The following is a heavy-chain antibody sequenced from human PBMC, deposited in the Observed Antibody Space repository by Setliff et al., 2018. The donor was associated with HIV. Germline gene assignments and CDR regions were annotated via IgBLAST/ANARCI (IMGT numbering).Heavy chain of an antibody. CDR3: ARQGRKFLEWFSPRGPMDV. CDR2: ISGDNAKT. Sequence: ASVKVSCKASGYTFIHYDVSWVRQAPGQGLEWMGWISGDNAKTNYAQKLQGRVTMTADTSTTTAYMELRSLVSDDTAVYYCARQGRKFLEWFSPRGPMDVWGKGTTVTVSS. J-gene: IGHJ6*04. V-gene: IGHV1-18*01. CDR1: GYTFIHYD. D-gene: IGHD3-3*01.